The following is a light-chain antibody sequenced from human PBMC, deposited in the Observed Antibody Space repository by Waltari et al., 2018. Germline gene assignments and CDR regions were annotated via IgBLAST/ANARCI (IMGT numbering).Light chain of an antibody. CDR2: WAS. Sequence: VFYMSENKNDRAWYQHQPVQPPKLLFCWASTREAAVPDRFSASGSETDCTLTINNLQAEDVAVYYCQQYYRSRTFGQGTKVEIK. J-gene: IGKJ1*01. CDR3: QQYYRSRT. V-gene: IGKV4-1*01. CDR1: VFYMSENKND.